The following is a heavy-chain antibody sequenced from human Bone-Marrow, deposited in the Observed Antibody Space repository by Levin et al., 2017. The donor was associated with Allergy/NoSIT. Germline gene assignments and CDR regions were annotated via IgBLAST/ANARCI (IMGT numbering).Heavy chain of an antibody. J-gene: IGHJ4*02. CDR2: ISGSGGST. Sequence: GESLKISCAASGFTFSSYAMSWVRQAPGKGLEWVSAISGSGGSTYYADSVKGRFTISRDNSKNTLYLQMNSLRAEDTAVYYCAKDSLRLQHPDYWGQGTLVTVSS. D-gene: IGHD5-24*01. CDR1: GFTFSSYA. V-gene: IGHV3-23*01. CDR3: AKDSLRLQHPDY.